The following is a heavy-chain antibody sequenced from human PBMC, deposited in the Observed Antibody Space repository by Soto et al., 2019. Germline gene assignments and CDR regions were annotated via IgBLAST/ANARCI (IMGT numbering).Heavy chain of an antibody. CDR3: ARDQGVVIIKDH. J-gene: IGHJ4*02. CDR1: GFTFRNHA. D-gene: IGHD2-8*01. CDR2: IWYDGTSK. V-gene: IGHV3-33*08. Sequence: ESGGGVVQPGRSLRLSCAASGFTFRNHAMHWVRQAPGKGLEWVGLIWYDGTSKYYADSVKGRFTISRDNSKNTLYLEKNSLRVEDTAIYYCARDQGVVIIKDHWGQGTLVTVSS.